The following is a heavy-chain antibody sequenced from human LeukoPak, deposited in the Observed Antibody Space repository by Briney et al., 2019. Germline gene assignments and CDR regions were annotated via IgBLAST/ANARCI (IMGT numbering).Heavy chain of an antibody. CDR1: GFTFSSYS. V-gene: IGHV3-21*01. CDR2: ISSSSSYI. J-gene: IGHJ3*02. D-gene: IGHD3-22*01. Sequence: PGGSLRLSCAASGFTFSSYSMNWVRQAPGKGLEWVSSISSSSSYIYYADSVKGRFTISRDNAKNSLYLQMNSLRAEDTAVYYCARDLYNDSSGSRSSAFDIWGQGTMVSVSS. CDR3: ARDLYNDSSGSRSSAFDI.